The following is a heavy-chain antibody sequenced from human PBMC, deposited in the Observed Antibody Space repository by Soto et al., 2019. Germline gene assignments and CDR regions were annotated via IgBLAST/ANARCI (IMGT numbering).Heavy chain of an antibody. CDR1: GYTFTSYY. J-gene: IGHJ4*02. CDR2: INPSGGST. Sequence: GASVKVSCKASGYTFTSYYMHWVRQAPGQGLEWMGIINPSGGSTSYAQKFQGRVTMTRDTSTSTVYMELSSLRSEDTAVYYCARDSTGYYDFWSGYYDYWGQGTLVTVSS. CDR3: ARDSTGYYDFWSGYYDY. V-gene: IGHV1-46*03. D-gene: IGHD3-3*01.